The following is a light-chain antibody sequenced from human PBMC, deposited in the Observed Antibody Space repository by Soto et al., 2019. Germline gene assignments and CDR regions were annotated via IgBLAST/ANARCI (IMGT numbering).Light chain of an antibody. CDR3: SSYTSVTTRV. CDR2: EVY. CDR1: TSDVGGYNY. J-gene: IGLJ3*02. Sequence: QSVLTQPASVSGSPGQSISISCTGATSDVGGYNYVSWYQQHPGKAPKLVIYEVYHRPSGVPNRFSGSTSDNTASLTISGLQAEDEADYYCSSYTSVTTRVFGGGTKLTVL. V-gene: IGLV2-14*01.